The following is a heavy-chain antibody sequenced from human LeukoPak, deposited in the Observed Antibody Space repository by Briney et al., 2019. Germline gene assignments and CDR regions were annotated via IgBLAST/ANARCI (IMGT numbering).Heavy chain of an antibody. V-gene: IGHV3-9*01. CDR3: AKDVEGYCSSTSGCLFAY. CDR1: GSTFDDYA. CDR2: ISWNSGNI. D-gene: IGHD2-2*01. J-gene: IGHJ4*02. Sequence: GGSLRLSCAASGSTFDDYAMHWVRQAPGKGLEWVSGISWNSGNIGYADSVKGRFTISRDKAKNSLYLQMNSLRAEDTALYYCAKDVEGYCSSTSGCLFAYWGQGTLVTVSS.